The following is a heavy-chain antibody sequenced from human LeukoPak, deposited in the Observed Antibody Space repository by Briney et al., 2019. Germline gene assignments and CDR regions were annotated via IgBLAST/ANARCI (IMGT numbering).Heavy chain of an antibody. CDR3: ARRTVTNGWFRIDY. J-gene: IGHJ4*02. CDR2: IYYSGST. CDR1: GGSISSGDYY. D-gene: IGHD6-19*01. Sequence: PSETLSLTCTVSGGSISSGDYYWSWIRQPPGKGLEWIGYIYYSGSTYYNPSLKSRVTISVDTSKNQFSLKLSSVTAADTALYYCARRTVTNGWFRIDYWGQGSLVIVSS. V-gene: IGHV4-30-4*01.